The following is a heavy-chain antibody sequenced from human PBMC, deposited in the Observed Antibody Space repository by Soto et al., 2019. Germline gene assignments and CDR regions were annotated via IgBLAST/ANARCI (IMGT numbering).Heavy chain of an antibody. V-gene: IGHV5-51*01. D-gene: IGHD1-1*01. J-gene: IGHJ4*02. CDR1: GYSFASYW. CDR2: IYPGDSDT. Sequence: PGESLKISCKGFGYSFASYWVAWVRQMPGKGLEWMGIIYPGDSDTRYSPSFQGQVTISADKSITTAYLQWNSLKASDTAMYYCARLETLMPSDYWGQGTQVTVSS. CDR3: ARLETLMPSDY.